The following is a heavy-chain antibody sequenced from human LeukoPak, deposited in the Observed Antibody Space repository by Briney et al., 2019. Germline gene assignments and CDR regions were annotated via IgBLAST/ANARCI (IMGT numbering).Heavy chain of an antibody. CDR2: IYYSGST. Sequence: SETLSLTCTVSGGSISSYYWSWIRQPPGKGLEWIGYIYYSGSTNYNPSLKSRVTISVDTSKNQFSLKLSSVTAADTAVYYCAIQIHAGPYNAFDIWGQGTMVTVSS. CDR1: GGSISSYY. J-gene: IGHJ3*02. CDR3: AIQIHAGPYNAFDI. D-gene: IGHD1-1*01. V-gene: IGHV4-59*08.